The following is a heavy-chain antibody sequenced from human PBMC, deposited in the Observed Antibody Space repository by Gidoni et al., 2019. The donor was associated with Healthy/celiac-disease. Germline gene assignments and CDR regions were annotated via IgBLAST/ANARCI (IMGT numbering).Heavy chain of an antibody. CDR1: GYTFPSYD. V-gene: IGHV1-8*01. Sequence: QVQLVQSGAEVKKPGASVKVSCKASGYTFPSYDINWVRQATGQGLEWMGWMNPNSGNTGYAQKFQGRVTMTRNTSISTAYMELSSLRSEDTAVYYCARGSIVVVPAATKVNWFDPWGQGTLVTVSS. CDR2: MNPNSGNT. J-gene: IGHJ5*02. D-gene: IGHD2-2*01. CDR3: ARGSIVVVPAATKVNWFDP.